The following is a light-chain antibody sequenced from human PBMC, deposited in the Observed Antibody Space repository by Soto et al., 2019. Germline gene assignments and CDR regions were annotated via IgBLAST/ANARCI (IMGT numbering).Light chain of an antibody. CDR2: SAS. CDR1: QGIDNW. Sequence: DIQMAQSPSSVSASVGDRVTITCRASQGIDNWLAWYQQKPGTAPKLLIYSASSLQSGVPSRFSGSGSGTDFTLTINNLQPEDFATYFCQQAHSFPPTFGQGPNVDIK. J-gene: IGKJ1*01. CDR3: QQAHSFPPT. V-gene: IGKV1D-12*01.